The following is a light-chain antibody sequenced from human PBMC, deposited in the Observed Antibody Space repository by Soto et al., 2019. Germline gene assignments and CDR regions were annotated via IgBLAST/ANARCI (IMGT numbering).Light chain of an antibody. CDR2: IAS. CDR1: QSISSY. J-gene: IGKJ5*01. Sequence: DIQMTQSPSSLSASVGDTVTITCRASQSISSYLNWYQQKPGKAPKLHIYIASSLQSGVPSRFSGSGSGTEFTLTISNLQPEDFATYYCQQSYSTPPLTFGQGTRLEIK. V-gene: IGKV1-39*01. CDR3: QQSYSTPPLT.